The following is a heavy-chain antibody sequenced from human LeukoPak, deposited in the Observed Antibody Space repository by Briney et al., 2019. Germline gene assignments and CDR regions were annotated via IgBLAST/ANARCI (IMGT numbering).Heavy chain of an antibody. CDR3: AKSWGYTRPYYNYMDV. CDR2: IGYRGGSI. Sequence: GGSRRLSCAASGFSFSYYAMSWVRQAPGKGLEWVSIIGYRGGSIYYAHSVQGRFTISRDNSKNTLSLQMHGLRPEDTAVYYCAKSWGYTRPYYNYMDVWGKGTTVTVSS. D-gene: IGHD3-16*02. J-gene: IGHJ6*03. V-gene: IGHV3-23*01. CDR1: GFSFSYYA.